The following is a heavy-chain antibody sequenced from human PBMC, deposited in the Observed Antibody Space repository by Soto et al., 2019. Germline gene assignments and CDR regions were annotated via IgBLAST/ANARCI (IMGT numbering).Heavy chain of an antibody. CDR1: RDTFTSYY. CDR2: INPHGGST. Sequence: ASVKVSCKAPRDTFTSYYINWVRQAPGQVLEWMGVINPHGGSTAYAQKFKGRVALTRDTSASTVYMEVSSLTSEDTAMYYCARSAGGNFGIIIEGTNWFAPWGQGTLVTVSS. V-gene: IGHV1-46*01. J-gene: IGHJ5*02. CDR3: ARSAGGNFGIIIEGTNWFAP. D-gene: IGHD1-26*01.